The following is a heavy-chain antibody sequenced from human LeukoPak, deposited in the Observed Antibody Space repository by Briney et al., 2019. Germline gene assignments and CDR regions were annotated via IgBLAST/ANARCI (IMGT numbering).Heavy chain of an antibody. CDR3: AREGRSIFGVANKPFDY. CDR1: GGSISSYY. V-gene: IGHV4-4*07. Sequence: PSETPSLTCTVSGGSISSYYWSWIRQPAGKGLEWIGRIYTSGSTNYNPSLKSRVTMSVDTSKNQFSLKLSSVTAADTAVYYCAREGRSIFGVANKPFDYWGQGTLVTVSS. J-gene: IGHJ4*02. D-gene: IGHD3-3*01. CDR2: IYTSGST.